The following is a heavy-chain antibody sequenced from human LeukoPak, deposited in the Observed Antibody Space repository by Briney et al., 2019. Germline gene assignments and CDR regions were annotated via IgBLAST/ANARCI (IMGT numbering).Heavy chain of an antibody. D-gene: IGHD3-16*01. J-gene: IGHJ4*02. Sequence: GGSLRLSCAASGFTFSDYNMNWVRQAPGKGLEWVSSISSISSYMNYADSVKGRFSISRDNAKKSQYLQMNSLRAEDTAVYYCASSIGASKPFDHWGQGTLVTVSS. CDR3: ASSIGASKPFDH. CDR1: GFTFSDYN. V-gene: IGHV3-21*01. CDR2: ISSISSYM.